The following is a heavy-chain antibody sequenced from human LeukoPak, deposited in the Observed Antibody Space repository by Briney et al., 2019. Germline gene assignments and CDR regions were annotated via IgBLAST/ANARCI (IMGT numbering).Heavy chain of an antibody. J-gene: IGHJ4*02. D-gene: IGHD3-3*01. CDR2: INPNSGGT. CDR3: ARDLGPKYYDFWSGYLVY. Sequence: GASVKVSCTASGYTFTGYYMHWVRQAPGQGLEWMGWINPNSGGTNYAQKFQGRVTMTRDTSISTAYMELSRLRSDDTAVYYCARDLGPKYYDFWSGYLVYWGQGTLVTVSS. CDR1: GYTFTGYY. V-gene: IGHV1-2*02.